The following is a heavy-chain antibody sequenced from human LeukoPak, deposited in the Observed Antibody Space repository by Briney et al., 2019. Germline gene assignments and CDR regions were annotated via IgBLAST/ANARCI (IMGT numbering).Heavy chain of an antibody. J-gene: IGHJ6*03. D-gene: IGHD2-2*03. CDR2: IYHSGST. V-gene: IGHV4-38-2*01. CDR3: ASGNCSSTSCYGYFNYYYMDV. CDR1: GYSISSGYY. Sequence: PSETLSLTCAVSGYSISSGYYWGWIRQPPGKGLEWIGSIYHSGSTYYNPSLKSRVTISVDTSKNHFSLKLSSVTAADTAVYYCASGNCSSTSCYGYFNYYYMDVWGKGTTVTVSS.